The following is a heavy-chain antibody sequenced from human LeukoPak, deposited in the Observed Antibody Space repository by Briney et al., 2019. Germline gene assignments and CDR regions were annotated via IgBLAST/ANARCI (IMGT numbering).Heavy chain of an antibody. CDR1: GFTFSSYA. D-gene: IGHD5-24*01. Sequence: GGSLRLSCAASGFTFSSYAMSWVRQAPGKGLEWVSAISGSGGSTYYADSVKGRFTISRDNSKNTLYLQMNSLRAEDTAVYYCVGLPRDGYNGYYFDYWGQGTLVTVS. CDR2: ISGSGGST. CDR3: VGLPRDGYNGYYFDY. V-gene: IGHV3-23*01. J-gene: IGHJ4*02.